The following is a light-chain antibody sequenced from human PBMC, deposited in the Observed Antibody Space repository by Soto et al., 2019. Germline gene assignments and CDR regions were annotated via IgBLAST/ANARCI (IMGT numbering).Light chain of an antibody. J-gene: IGKJ4*01. CDR2: DTS. CDR3: QQYENYPLP. Sequence: DNQMTQSPSTLSASVGDRVTITCRASWSVNIWLAWYQQKPGKAPQLLIYDTSTLKSGAPSRFSGSGSGTEFTLTISSLQPDDFATYYCQQYENYPLPFGGGTMVDI. CDR1: WSVNIW. V-gene: IGKV1-5*01.